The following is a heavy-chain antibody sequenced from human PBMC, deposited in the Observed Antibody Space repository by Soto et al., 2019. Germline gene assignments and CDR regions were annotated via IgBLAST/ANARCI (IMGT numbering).Heavy chain of an antibody. D-gene: IGHD3-3*01. V-gene: IGHV1-69*13. CDR1: GGTFSSYA. J-gene: IGHJ6*02. CDR2: IIPIFGTA. CDR3: ARDDWVWSGRNYYYYYGMDV. Sequence: SVKVSCKASGGTFSSYAISWVRQAPGQGLEWMGGIIPIFGTANYAQKFQGRVTITADESTSTAYMELSSLRSEDTAVYYCARDDWVWSGRNYYYYYGMDVWGQGTTVTVSS.